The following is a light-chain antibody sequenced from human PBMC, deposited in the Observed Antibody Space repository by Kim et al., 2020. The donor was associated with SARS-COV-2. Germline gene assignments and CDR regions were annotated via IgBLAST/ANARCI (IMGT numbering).Light chain of an antibody. V-gene: IGKV3-15*01. Sequence: EIVMTQSPATLSVSPGERATLSCRASQGVSSNLAWYQQKPGQAPRLLIYGASTRATGIPARFSGSGSGTEFTLTISSLQSEDFAVYYCQQYNNWPPLNFGEGTKVDIK. CDR3: QQYNNWPPLN. J-gene: IGKJ4*01. CDR1: QGVSSN. CDR2: GAS.